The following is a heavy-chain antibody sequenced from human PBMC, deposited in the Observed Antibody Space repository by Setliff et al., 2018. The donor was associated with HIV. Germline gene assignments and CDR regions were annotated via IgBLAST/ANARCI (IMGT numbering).Heavy chain of an antibody. D-gene: IGHD1-26*01. J-gene: IGHJ4*02. Sequence: SLKISCAASGFIFDDYAMHWVRQAPGKGLEWVSGVSWNSGSIGYADSVKGRFTISRDNAKNSLYLQMNSLRAEDMALYYCAKGVGATWDYYFDYWGQGTLVTVS. V-gene: IGHV3-9*03. CDR2: VSWNSGSI. CDR1: GFIFDDYA. CDR3: AKGVGATWDYYFDY.